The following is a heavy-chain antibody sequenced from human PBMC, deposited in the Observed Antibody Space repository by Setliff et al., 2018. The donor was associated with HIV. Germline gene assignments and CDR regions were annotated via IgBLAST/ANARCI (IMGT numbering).Heavy chain of an antibody. CDR1: GGSASNSRYY. Sequence: LSLTCTASGGSASNSRYYWAWIRQPPGKGLEYIGSIHYNEKTYYNPSLKSRVTISIDTSKNQFSLNLTSVTAADTAVYYCASRIYYYDSNNFLREEGFDPWGQGTLVTVSS. CDR3: ASRIYYYDSNNFLREEGFDP. D-gene: IGHD3-22*01. J-gene: IGHJ5*02. V-gene: IGHV4-39*01. CDR2: IHYNEKT.